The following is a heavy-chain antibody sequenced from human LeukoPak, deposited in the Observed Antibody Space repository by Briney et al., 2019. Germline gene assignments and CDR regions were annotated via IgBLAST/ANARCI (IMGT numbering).Heavy chain of an antibody. CDR2: IYTSGST. CDR1: GGSISSGSYY. Sequence: SETLSLTCTVSGGSISSGSYYWSWIRQPAGKGLEWIGRIYTSGSTNYNPSLKSRVTISVDTSKNQFSLKLSSVTAADTAVYYCARRISSSWYGDDAFDIWGQGTMVTVSS. D-gene: IGHD6-13*01. V-gene: IGHV4-61*02. CDR3: ARRISSSWYGDDAFDI. J-gene: IGHJ3*02.